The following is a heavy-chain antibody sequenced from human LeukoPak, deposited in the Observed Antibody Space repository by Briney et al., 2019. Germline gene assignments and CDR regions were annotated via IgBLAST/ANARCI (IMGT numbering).Heavy chain of an antibody. J-gene: IGHJ4*01. Sequence: GRSLRLSCAASGFTFDDYAMHWVRQAPGKGLEWVSGISWNSGSIGYADSVKGRFTISRDNAKNSLYLQMYSLGAEDTALYYCAKDRGYDSSGYYYFDYWGQGTLVTVSS. CDR2: ISWNSGSI. V-gene: IGHV3-9*01. D-gene: IGHD3-22*01. CDR3: AKDRGYDSSGYYYFDY. CDR1: GFTFDDYA.